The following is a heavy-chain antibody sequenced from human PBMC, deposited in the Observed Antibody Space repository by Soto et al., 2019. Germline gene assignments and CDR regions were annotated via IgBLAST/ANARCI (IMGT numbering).Heavy chain of an antibody. D-gene: IGHD2-2*01. Sequence: SETLSLTCAVPGNSITSVGSSWSWIRQPPGKGLEWIGYIYHSGSTYYNPSLKSRVTISVDRSKNQFSLKLSSVTAADTAVYYCARVPDRWGQGTLVTVS. CDR3: ARVPDR. J-gene: IGHJ5*02. V-gene: IGHV4-30-2*01. CDR2: IYHSGST. CDR1: GNSITSVGSS.